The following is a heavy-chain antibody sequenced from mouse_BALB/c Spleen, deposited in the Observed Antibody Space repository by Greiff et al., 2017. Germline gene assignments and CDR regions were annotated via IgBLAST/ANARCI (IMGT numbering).Heavy chain of an antibody. J-gene: IGHJ2*01. CDR2: IWGDGST. V-gene: IGHV2-6-7*01. CDR3: ARANFPHYYGSSYFDY. CDR1: GFSLTGYG. Sequence: VKLMESGPGLVAPSQSLSITCTVSGFSLTGYGVNWVRQPPGKGLEWLGMIWGDGSTDYNSALKSRLSISKDNSKSQVFLKMNSLQTDDTARYYCARANFPHYYGSSYFDYWGQGTTLTVSS. D-gene: IGHD1-1*01.